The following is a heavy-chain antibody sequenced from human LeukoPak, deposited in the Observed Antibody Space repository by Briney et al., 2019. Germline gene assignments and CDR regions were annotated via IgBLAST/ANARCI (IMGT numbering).Heavy chain of an antibody. CDR2: ISGSGGST. CDR3: ATVLVFIPH. Sequence: GGSLRLSCAASGFTFSSSAMSWVRQAPGKGLEWVSAISGSGGSTYYADSVKGRFTISRDNSKNTLYLQMNSLRAEDTAVYYWATVLVFIPHWGQEPLATVSS. D-gene: IGHD3-22*01. CDR1: GFTFSSSA. V-gene: IGHV3-23*01. J-gene: IGHJ4*02.